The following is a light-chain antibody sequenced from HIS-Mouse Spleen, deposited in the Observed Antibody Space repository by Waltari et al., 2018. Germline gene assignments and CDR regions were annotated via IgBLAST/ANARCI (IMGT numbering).Light chain of an antibody. CDR3: AAWDDSLNGLV. CDR1: SSNIGSNT. J-gene: IGLJ2*01. V-gene: IGLV1-44*01. CDR2: STN. Sequence: QSVLTQPPSASGTPGQRVTISCSGSSSNIGSNTVNWYQQLPGTAPKPLIYSTNQRPSGVPDRFSGSKSGTSASLAISGLQSEDEADYYCAAWDDSLNGLVFGGGTKLTVL.